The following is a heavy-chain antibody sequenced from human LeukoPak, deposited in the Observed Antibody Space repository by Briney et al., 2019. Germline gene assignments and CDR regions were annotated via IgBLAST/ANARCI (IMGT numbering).Heavy chain of an antibody. CDR1: GYTFTSYD. CDR2: MNPNSGNT. J-gene: IGHJ4*02. D-gene: IGHD6-19*01. V-gene: IGHV1-8*01. CDR3: AREASGWGNYYFDY. Sequence: ASVKVSCKASGYTFTSYDINWVRQATGQGLEWMGWMNPNSGNTGYAQKFQGRVTITADKSTSTAYMELSSLRSEDTAVYYCAREASGWGNYYFDYWGQGTLVTVSS.